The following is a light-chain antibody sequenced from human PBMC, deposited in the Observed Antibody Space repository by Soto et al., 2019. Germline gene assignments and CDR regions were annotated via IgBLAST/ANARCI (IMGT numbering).Light chain of an antibody. Sequence: QSALTQPPSVSGAPGQRVTFSCTGSSSNIGARFDVHWYQQVPGTAPKLLIYGNNNRPSGVPDRFSGSKSGTSASLAITGLQAEDEGDYYCQSYDNSLSGFVFGTGTKLTVL. CDR2: GNN. CDR3: QSYDNSLSGFV. V-gene: IGLV1-40*01. J-gene: IGLJ1*01. CDR1: SSNIGARFD.